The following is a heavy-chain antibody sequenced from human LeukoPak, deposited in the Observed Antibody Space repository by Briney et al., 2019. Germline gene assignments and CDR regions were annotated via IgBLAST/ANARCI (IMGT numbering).Heavy chain of an antibody. CDR3: ARALEDTMIVAGPYYYYYMDV. J-gene: IGHJ6*03. V-gene: IGHV3-11*04. CDR1: GFTFSDYY. CDR2: ISSSGSTI. D-gene: IGHD3-22*01. Sequence: GGSLRLSCAASGFTFSDYYMSWIRQAPGKGLEWVSYISSSGSTIYYADSVEGRFTISRDNAKNSLYLQMNSLRAEDTAVYYCARALEDTMIVAGPYYYYYMDVWGKGTTVTVSS.